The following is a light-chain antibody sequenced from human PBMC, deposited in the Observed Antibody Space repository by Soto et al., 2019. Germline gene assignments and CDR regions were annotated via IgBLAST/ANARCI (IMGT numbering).Light chain of an antibody. J-gene: IGLJ1*01. V-gene: IGLV2-23*02. Sequence: VLTQPASVSGSPGQSITISCTGTSSDVGSYTLVSWYQQHPGKAPKLIIYEVSKRPSGVSNRFSGSKSGNTASLTISGLEAEDEADYYCCSYAGSSTPYVFGTGTKVTVL. CDR2: EVS. CDR1: SSDVGSYTL. CDR3: CSYAGSSTPYV.